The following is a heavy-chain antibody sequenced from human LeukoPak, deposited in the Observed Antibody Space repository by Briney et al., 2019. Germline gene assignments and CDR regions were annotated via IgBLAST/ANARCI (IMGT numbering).Heavy chain of an antibody. CDR3: AKGKYYYDSSGLFDY. V-gene: IGHV3-30*18. CDR1: GFTFSSYG. D-gene: IGHD3-22*01. Sequence: GRSLRLSCAASGFTFSSYGMHWVRQAPGKGLEWVAVISYDGSNKYYADSVKGRFTISRDNSKNTLYLQMNSLRAEDTAVYYCAKGKYYYDSSGLFDYWGQGTLVTVSS. CDR2: ISYDGSNK. J-gene: IGHJ4*02.